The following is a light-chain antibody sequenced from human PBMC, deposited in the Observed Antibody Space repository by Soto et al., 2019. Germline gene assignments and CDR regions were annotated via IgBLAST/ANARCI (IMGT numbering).Light chain of an antibody. CDR2: DAS. Sequence: EIVLTQSPATLSLSPGDRVTLSCRASQTVGRYLSWYQHGPGQGPRLLVYDASNRATGIPARFSGSGSETDFTLTISSLEPEDFAVYYCQQRLHWPITFGQGTRLEIK. CDR1: QTVGRY. CDR3: QQRLHWPIT. V-gene: IGKV3-11*01. J-gene: IGKJ5*01.